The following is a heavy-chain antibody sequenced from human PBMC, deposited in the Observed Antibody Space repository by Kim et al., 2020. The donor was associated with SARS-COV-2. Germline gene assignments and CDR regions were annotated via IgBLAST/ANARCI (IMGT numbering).Heavy chain of an antibody. CDR3: ASCSAYRGDYYYYMDV. Sequence: ASVKVSCKASGYTFTSYAMHWVRQAPGQRLEWMGWINAGNGNTKYSQKFQGRVTITRDTSASTAYMELSSLRSEDTAVYYCASCSAYRGDYYYYMDVWGKGTTVTVSS. CDR1: GYTFTSYA. J-gene: IGHJ6*03. D-gene: IGHD6-25*01. V-gene: IGHV1-3*01. CDR2: INAGNGNT.